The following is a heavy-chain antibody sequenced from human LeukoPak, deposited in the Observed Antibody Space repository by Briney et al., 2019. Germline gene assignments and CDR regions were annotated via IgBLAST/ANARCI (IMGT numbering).Heavy chain of an antibody. D-gene: IGHD5/OR15-5a*01. CDR1: GFTFGDYA. Sequence: PGRSLSLSCTSSGFTFGDYAMSWVRQAPGKGLEWVGFIRSKAYGGTTEYAASVKGRFTISRDDSKSIAYLQMSSLKTEDTAVYYCTRVSTATFGYWGQGTLVTVSS. CDR3: TRVSTATFGY. J-gene: IGHJ4*02. CDR2: IRSKAYGGTT. V-gene: IGHV3-49*04.